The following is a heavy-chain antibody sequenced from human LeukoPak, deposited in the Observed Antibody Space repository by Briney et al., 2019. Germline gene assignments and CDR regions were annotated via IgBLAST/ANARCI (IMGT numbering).Heavy chain of an antibody. V-gene: IGHV1-18*01. Sequence: ASVKVSRKASGYTFTSYGISWVRQAPAAGPEWMGWISAYNGNTNYAQKLQGTVTMTTDTSTSRAYMELRSLRSDDTAVYYCAIGDYYDSSGYEGWGQGTLVTVPS. CDR2: ISAYNGNT. D-gene: IGHD3-22*01. J-gene: IGHJ4*02. CDR1: GYTFTSYG. CDR3: AIGDYYDSSGYEG.